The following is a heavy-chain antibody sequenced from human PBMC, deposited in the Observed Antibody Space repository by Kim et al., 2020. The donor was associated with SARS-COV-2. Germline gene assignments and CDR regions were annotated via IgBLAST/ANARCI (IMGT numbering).Heavy chain of an antibody. J-gene: IGHJ4*02. CDR3: AKPETLWFGSFYY. CDR1: GFTFSSYS. D-gene: IGHD3-10*01. CDR2: ISSSSSTI. Sequence: GGSLRLSCAASGFTFSSYSMNWVRQAPGKGLEWVSYISSSSSTIYYADSVKGRFTISRDNAKNSLYLQMNSLRDEDTAVYYCAKPETLWFGSFYYWGQGTLVTVSS. V-gene: IGHV3-48*02.